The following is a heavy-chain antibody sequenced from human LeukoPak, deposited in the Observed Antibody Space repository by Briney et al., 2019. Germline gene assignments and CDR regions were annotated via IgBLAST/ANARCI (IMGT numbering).Heavy chain of an antibody. Sequence: GGSLRLSCTASGFTFSSYWMHWVRQAPGKGLVWVSHITSDGSTTSHADSVKGRFTISRDNTKNTLYLQMNSLRAEDSAVYFCARYQHTQGRLFDSWGQGTLVTVSS. J-gene: IGHJ5*01. CDR1: GFTFSSYW. CDR2: ITSDGSTT. D-gene: IGHD2-2*01. V-gene: IGHV3-74*03. CDR3: ARYQHTQGRLFDS.